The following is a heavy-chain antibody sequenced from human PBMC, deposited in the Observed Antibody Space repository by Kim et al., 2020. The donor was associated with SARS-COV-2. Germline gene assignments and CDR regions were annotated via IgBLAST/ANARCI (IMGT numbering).Heavy chain of an antibody. CDR3: ASGPETTREFDY. Sequence: ASVKVSCKASGYTFTTYSIHWVRQAPGQSLEWVGWINAGTGNTAYSQKFRGRVTITRDTSANTAYMELNSLRSEDTAVYYYASGPETTREFDYWGQGTLVTVSS. D-gene: IGHD1-7*01. V-gene: IGHV1-3*01. CDR2: INAGTGNT. J-gene: IGHJ4*02. CDR1: GYTFTTYS.